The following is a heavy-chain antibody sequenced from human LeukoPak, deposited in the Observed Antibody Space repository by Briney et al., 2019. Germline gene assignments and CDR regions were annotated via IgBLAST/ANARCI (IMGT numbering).Heavy chain of an antibody. CDR3: ARPKGGYNYGGYDY. CDR2: ISTYNGDT. D-gene: IGHD5-24*01. CDR1: GYTFTSYG. Sequence: ASVKVSCKASGYTFTSYGISWVRQAPGQGVEWMGWISTYNGDTNYAQKLQGRVTMTTDTSTSTAYMELRSLRSDDTAVYYCARPKGGYNYGGYDYWGQGTLVTVSS. J-gene: IGHJ4*02. V-gene: IGHV1-18*01.